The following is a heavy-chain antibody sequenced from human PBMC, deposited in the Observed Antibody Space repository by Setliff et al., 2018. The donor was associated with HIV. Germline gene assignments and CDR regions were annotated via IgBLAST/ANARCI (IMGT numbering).Heavy chain of an antibody. CDR3: ARVFWYGLPQIYYYMDV. V-gene: IGHV3-66*01. D-gene: IGHD2-8*02. J-gene: IGHJ6*03. CDR2: MYSDGST. Sequence: PGVSLRLSCSASGFTFGDYAMCWVRQAPVEGMEWVSTMYSDGSTYDADSVNGRFTLSRDNAKNSLYLQMHSLSAEDTAVYYCARVFWYGLPQIYYYMDVWGKGTTVTVSS. CDR1: GFTFGDYA.